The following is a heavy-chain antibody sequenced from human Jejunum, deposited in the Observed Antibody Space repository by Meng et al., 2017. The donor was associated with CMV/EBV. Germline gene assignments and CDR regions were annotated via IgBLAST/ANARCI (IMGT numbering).Heavy chain of an antibody. CDR1: ISSGDYC. J-gene: IGHJ5*02. V-gene: IGHV4-30-4*08. CDR2: IKYSGGA. Sequence: ISSGDYCWSWIRQPPGKGLEWIGFIKYSGGAYYNPSLNSRVTISLDTSENHFSLRLSSVTAADTAVYYCARTQDCSTTSCYTGFDPWGQGTLVTVSS. D-gene: IGHD2-2*01. CDR3: ARTQDCSTTSCYTGFDP.